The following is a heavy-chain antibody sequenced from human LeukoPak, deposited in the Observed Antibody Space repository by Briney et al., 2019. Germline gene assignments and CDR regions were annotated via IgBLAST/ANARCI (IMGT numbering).Heavy chain of an antibody. J-gene: IGHJ4*02. Sequence: SETLSLTCTVSGGSISSSSYYWGWIRQPPGKGLEWIGYIHYSDTYYNPSLKSRVTILVDTSKNQFSLKLTSVTAADTAVYYCASHSGGYAYWGQGTLVTVSS. D-gene: IGHD5-12*01. V-gene: IGHV4-61*05. CDR2: IHYSDT. CDR1: GGSISSSSYY. CDR3: ASHSGGYAY.